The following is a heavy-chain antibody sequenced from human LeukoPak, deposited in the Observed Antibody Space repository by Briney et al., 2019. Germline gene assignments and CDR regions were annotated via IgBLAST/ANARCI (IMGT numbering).Heavy chain of an antibody. D-gene: IGHD1-26*01. CDR1: GFTFSSYA. CDR3: ARGGSYLSAFDI. CDR2: ISGSGGST. V-gene: IGHV3-23*01. Sequence: GGSLRLSCAASGFTFSSYAMSWVRQAPGKGLEWVSGISGSGGSTYYADSVKGRFTISRDNSKNTLYLQMNSLRAEDTAVYYCARGGSYLSAFDIWGQGTMVTVSS. J-gene: IGHJ3*02.